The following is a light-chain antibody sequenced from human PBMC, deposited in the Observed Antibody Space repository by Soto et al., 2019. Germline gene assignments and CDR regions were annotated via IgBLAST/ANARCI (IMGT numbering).Light chain of an antibody. V-gene: IGLV2-8*01. CDR1: SNDVGGYNY. CDR3: SSYAGSNNLDV. J-gene: IGLJ1*01. Sequence: QSALTQPPSASGSPGQSVTISCTGTSNDVGGYNYVSWYQQHPGKAPKLMIYEVSKRPSGVPDRFSGSKSGNTASLTVSGLQAEDEADYYCSSYAGSNNLDVFGTGTKLTVL. CDR2: EVS.